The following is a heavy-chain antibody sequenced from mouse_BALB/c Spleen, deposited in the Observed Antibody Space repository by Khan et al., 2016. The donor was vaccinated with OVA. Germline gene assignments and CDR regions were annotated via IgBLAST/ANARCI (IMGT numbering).Heavy chain of an antibody. CDR1: GYSFTGYY. J-gene: IGHJ3*01. CDR2: INPHTGNP. V-gene: IGHV1-34*01. CDR3: SRGYGFFAY. Sequence: VQLQQSGPDLVKPGASVKMSCKASGYSFTGYYMHWVKQSPGKSLECIGRINPHTGNPNYNQNFKGKVAFIVDTSSSTAYVELRSLTSDDSADSYCSRGYGFFAYWGQGTLVTVSA. D-gene: IGHD1-2*01.